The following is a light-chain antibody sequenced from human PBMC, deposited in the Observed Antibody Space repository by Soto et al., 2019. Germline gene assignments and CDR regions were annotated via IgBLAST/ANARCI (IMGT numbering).Light chain of an antibody. CDR1: QFVGTY. J-gene: IGKJ4*01. Sequence: IVMTQSPPTLSVSPGSRPTISCRAGQFVGTYLAWYQQKSGQSPRLIIYGASSRATGIPDRFSGGGYGTDFNLTISRLETEDFAVYYCQQFSSYPLTFGGGTKVDIK. CDR2: GAS. V-gene: IGKV3D-15*01. CDR3: QQFSSYPLT.